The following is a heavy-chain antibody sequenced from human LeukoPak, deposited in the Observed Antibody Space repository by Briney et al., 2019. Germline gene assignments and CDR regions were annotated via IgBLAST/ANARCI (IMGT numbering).Heavy chain of an antibody. J-gene: IGHJ4*02. D-gene: IGHD2-15*01. CDR2: IYSGGST. V-gene: IGHV3-53*01. CDR1: GFAVSSNY. Sequence: PGGSLRLSCAASGFAVSSNYMSWVRQAPGKGLEWVSAIYSGGSTYYADSVKGRFTISRDNSKNTLYLQMNSLRAEDTAVYYCASFEPVVVVAATITHTLTWGQGTLVTVSS. CDR3: ASFEPVVVVAATITHTLT.